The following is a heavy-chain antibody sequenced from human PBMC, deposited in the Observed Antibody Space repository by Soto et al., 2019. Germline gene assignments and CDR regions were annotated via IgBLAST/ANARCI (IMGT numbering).Heavy chain of an antibody. CDR3: GRSEGWYAFHS. CDR1: GGSISSGGYY. J-gene: IGHJ4*02. CDR2: IYQNGTT. V-gene: IGHV4-61*05. D-gene: IGHD6-19*01. Sequence: SETLSLTCTVSGGSISSGGYYWSWIRQPPGKGLEWIGYIYQNGTTNYNPSLKSRVTISMDKSKNQFSLRVTSVTAADTAVFYWGRSEGWYAFHSWGQGTLVTVSS.